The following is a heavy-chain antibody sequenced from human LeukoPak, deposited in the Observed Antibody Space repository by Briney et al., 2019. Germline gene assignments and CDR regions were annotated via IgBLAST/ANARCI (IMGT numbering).Heavy chain of an antibody. D-gene: IGHD2-2*01. V-gene: IGHV3-7*01. CDR3: ARSVVVPAANQDYYFDY. J-gene: IGHJ4*02. Sequence: PGGSLRLSCAASGFTFSSYWMSWVRQAPGKGLEWVANIKQDGSEKYYVDSVKGRFTISRDNAKNSLYLQMNSLRAEDTAVHYCARSVVVPAANQDYYFDYWGQGTLVTVSS. CDR1: GFTFSSYW. CDR2: IKQDGSEK.